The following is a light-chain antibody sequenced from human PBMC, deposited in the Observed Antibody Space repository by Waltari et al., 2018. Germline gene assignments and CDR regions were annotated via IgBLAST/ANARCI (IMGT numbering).Light chain of an antibody. CDR1: QGIFNY. J-gene: IGKJ4*01. V-gene: IGKV1-17*01. CDR3: LQHNSYPLT. CDR2: AAT. Sequence: DIQMTQSPSSLSASVGDTVTITCRASQGIFNYLNWFQQKPGKAPKLLIYAATTLQSGVPSRFRGSGSGTEFTLTINSLQPEDFATYYCLQHNSYPLTFGGGTKVEIK.